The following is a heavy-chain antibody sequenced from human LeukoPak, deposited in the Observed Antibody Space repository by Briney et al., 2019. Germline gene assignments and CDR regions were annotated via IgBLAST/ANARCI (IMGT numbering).Heavy chain of an antibody. D-gene: IGHD5-18*01. CDR3: ARDEGGYSYNYFDY. CDR2: INTNTGNP. V-gene: IGHV7-4-1*02. CDR1: GYTFTGYY. J-gene: IGHJ4*02. Sequence: ASVKVSCKASGYTFTGYYMHWVRQAPGQGLEWMGWINTNTGNPTYAQGFTGRFVFSLDTSVSTAYLQISSLKAEDTAVYYCARDEGGYSYNYFDYWGQGTLVTVSS.